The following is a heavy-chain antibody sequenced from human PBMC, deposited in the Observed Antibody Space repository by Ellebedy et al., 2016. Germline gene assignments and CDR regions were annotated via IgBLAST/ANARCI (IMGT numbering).Heavy chain of an antibody. CDR1: GFTFSSYA. CDR3: ANPVVPAAQDLGY. V-gene: IGHV3-33*08. Sequence: GESLKISXAASGFTFSSYAMSWVRQAPGKGLEWVAVIWYDGSNKYYADSVKGRFTISRDNSKNTLYLQMNSLRAEDTAVYYCANPVVPAAQDLGYWGQGTLVTVSS. D-gene: IGHD2-2*01. J-gene: IGHJ4*02. CDR2: IWYDGSNK.